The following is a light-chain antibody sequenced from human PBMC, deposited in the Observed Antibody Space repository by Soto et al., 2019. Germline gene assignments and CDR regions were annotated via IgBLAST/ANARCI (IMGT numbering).Light chain of an antibody. CDR1: SSDVGGYNY. V-gene: IGLV2-14*01. CDR3: SSYKSSSTLV. CDR2: EVS. Sequence: QSALTQPASVSGSPGQSITISCTGTSSDVGGYNYVSWYQQHPGKAPKLMIYEVSNRPSGVSNRFSGSKSGNTASLTISGLQAEDEADYYRSSYKSSSTLVFGTGTKVTVL. J-gene: IGLJ1*01.